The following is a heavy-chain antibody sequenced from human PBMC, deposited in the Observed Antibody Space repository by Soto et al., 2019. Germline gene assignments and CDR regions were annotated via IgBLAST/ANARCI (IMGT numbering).Heavy chain of an antibody. CDR2: INPANGVA. D-gene: IGHD1-1*01. CDR3: AGGRGVGLDRSVAFGI. CDR1: GYTLTSHH. Sequence: QVHLVQSGAEVKKPGASMKVSCTASGYTLTSHHVHWERQAPGRRLEWMGSINPANGVAKYTARFQGGVMMTREAATRTVTMELRGLTSEDKAIFYCAGGRGVGLDRSVAFGICGQWTMVTVSS. V-gene: IGHV1-46*03. J-gene: IGHJ3*02.